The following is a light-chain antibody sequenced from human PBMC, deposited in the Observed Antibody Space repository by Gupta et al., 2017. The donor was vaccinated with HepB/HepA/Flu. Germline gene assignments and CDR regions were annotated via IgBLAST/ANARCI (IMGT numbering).Light chain of an antibody. J-gene: IGLJ2*01. CDR1: SSNVGRSF. V-gene: IGLV1-47*01. Sequence: QSVLTQPPSASGTPGQRVTISCSGSSSNVGRSFVYWYQQFPGAAPKLLIYRNYQRPSGVPDRFSGSKSGSSASLAISGLRSEDEANYYCAAWDNSLRHVAFGGGNKLTVL. CDR2: RNY. CDR3: AAWDNSLRHVA.